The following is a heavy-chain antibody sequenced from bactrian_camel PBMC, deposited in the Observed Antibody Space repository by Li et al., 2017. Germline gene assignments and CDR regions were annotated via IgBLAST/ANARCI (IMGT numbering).Heavy chain of an antibody. CDR1: SATYSPSC. CDR3: AAVSAGGSRTWRPGYLLTPTCTEYTS. Sequence: HVQLVESGGGLVQPGRSVRLACAADSATYSPSCMGWFRQVPGKEREGVAVIDSDGTTSYADSVKGRFIISKDNTKNILYLQMNNLKPEDTAIYYCAAVSAGGSRTWRPGYLLTPTCTEYTSWGPGTQVTVS. CDR2: IDSDGTT. J-gene: IGHJ6*01. V-gene: IGHV3S53*01. D-gene: IGHD3*01.